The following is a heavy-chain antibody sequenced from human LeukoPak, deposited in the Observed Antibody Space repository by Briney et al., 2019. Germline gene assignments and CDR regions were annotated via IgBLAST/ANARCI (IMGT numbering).Heavy chain of an antibody. CDR2: IETDGSST. J-gene: IGHJ4*01. Sequence: GGSLRLSCAASGFTFSSYWMHWVRHAPEKGLVWVSRIETDGSSTSYADSVKGRFTIPRDNAKNTLYLQMNSLGAEDTAVYYCARDPSVVAGHFDYWGLGTLVTVSS. V-gene: IGHV3-74*01. CDR3: ARDPSVVAGHFDY. CDR1: GFTFSSYW. D-gene: IGHD6-19*01.